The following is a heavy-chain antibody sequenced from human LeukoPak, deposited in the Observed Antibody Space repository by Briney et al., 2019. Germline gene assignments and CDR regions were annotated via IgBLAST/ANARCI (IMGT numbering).Heavy chain of an antibody. CDR3: ARGQYCTNGVCYDAFDI. CDR1: GFTFSDYY. Sequence: GGSLRLSCAASGFTFSDYYMSWIRQAPGKGPEWVSYISSASSYTSYADSVKGRFTISRDNAKNSLYLQMNSLRAEDTAVYYCARGQYCTNGVCYDAFDIWGQGTTVTVSS. V-gene: IGHV3-11*06. CDR2: ISSASSYT. D-gene: IGHD2-8*01. J-gene: IGHJ3*02.